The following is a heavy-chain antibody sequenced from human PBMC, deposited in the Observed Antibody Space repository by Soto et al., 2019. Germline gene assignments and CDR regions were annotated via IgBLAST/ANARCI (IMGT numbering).Heavy chain of an antibody. CDR2: IYYSGSN. J-gene: IGHJ4*02. V-gene: IGHV4-59*08. Sequence: QVQLQESGPGLGKPSETLSLTCTVSGGSISSYYWSWIRQPPGKGLEWIGYIYYSGSNNYNPSLKRRVTISVDTSKIQFSLKLSSVTAADTAVYYCARRNTRHCSGGSCYTVIDYWGQGTLVTVSS. CDR3: ARRNTRHCSGGSCYTVIDY. D-gene: IGHD2-15*01. CDR1: GGSISSYY.